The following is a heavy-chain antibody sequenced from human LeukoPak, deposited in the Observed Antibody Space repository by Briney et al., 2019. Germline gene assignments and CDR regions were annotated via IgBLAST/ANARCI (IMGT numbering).Heavy chain of an antibody. D-gene: IGHD3-9*01. CDR2: IYYSGNT. V-gene: IGHV4-30-4*01. CDR1: GGSISSGDYY. CDR3: ARLYYDILTGYLEGAFDI. J-gene: IGHJ3*02. Sequence: SQTLSLTCTVSGGSISSGDYYWTWIRQPPGKGLEWIGYIYYSGNTHYNPSLKSRVSISVDTAKNQFSLNLSSVTAADTAVYYCARLYYDILTGYLEGAFDIWGQGTMVTVSS.